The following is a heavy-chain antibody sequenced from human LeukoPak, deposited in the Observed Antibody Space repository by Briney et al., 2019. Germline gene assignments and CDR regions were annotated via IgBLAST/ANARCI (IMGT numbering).Heavy chain of an antibody. CDR2: IYYSGST. CDR3: ARWSTAMVTYYGMDV. D-gene: IGHD5-18*01. J-gene: IGHJ6*02. V-gene: IGHV4-30-4*01. CDR1: GGSISSGDYY. Sequence: SQTLSLTCTVSGGSISSGDYYWSWIRQPPGKGLEWIGYIYYSGSTYYNPSLKSRVTISVDTSKNQFSLKLSSVTAADTAEYYCARWSTAMVTYYGMDVWGQGTTVTVSS.